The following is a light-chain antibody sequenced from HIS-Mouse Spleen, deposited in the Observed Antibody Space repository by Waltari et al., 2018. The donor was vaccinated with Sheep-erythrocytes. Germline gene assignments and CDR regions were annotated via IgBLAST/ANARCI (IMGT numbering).Light chain of an antibody. CDR2: DVS. Sequence: QSALTQPRPVSGSPGQSVTISCTGTCSAVGCYHYVPWYQQHPGKAPKLLIYDVSKRPSGVPDRFSGSKSGNTASLTISGLQAEDEADYYCCSYAGSYNHVFATGTKVTVL. CDR1: CSAVGCYHY. V-gene: IGLV2-11*01. J-gene: IGLJ1*01. CDR3: CSYAGSYNHV.